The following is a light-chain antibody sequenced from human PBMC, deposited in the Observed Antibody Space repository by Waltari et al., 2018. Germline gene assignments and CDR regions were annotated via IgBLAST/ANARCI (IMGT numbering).Light chain of an antibody. CDR3: RQSYGTPST. CDR1: QYINTF. CDR2: AAT. Sequence: IQMTQSPSSLSASIEDRVTITCRSTQYINTFLNWYHHKPGRAPKLLIYAATSLQSGVPSRFSGSGSGTDFTLTIASLQPEDFATYYGRQSYGTPSTFGQGTKLEI. J-gene: IGKJ2*02. V-gene: IGKV1-39*01.